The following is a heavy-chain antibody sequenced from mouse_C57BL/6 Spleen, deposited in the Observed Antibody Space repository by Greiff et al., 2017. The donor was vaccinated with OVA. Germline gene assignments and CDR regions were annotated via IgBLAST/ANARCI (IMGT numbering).Heavy chain of an antibody. D-gene: IGHD1-1*01. J-gene: IGHJ2*01. Sequence: QVQLQQPGAELVKPGASVKLSCKASGYTFTSYWMHWVKQRPGRGLEWIGRIDPNSGGTKYNEKFKSKATLTVDKPSSTAYMQLSSLTSEDSAVYYCARSLITTVVATDYFDYWGQGTTLTVSS. CDR1: GYTFTSYW. CDR3: ARSLITTVVATDYFDY. V-gene: IGHV1-72*01. CDR2: IDPNSGGT.